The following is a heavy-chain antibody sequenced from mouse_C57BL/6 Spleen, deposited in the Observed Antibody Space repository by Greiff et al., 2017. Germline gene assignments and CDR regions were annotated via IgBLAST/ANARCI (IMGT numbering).Heavy chain of an antibody. CDR3: ARRDSGPGYWYFDV. CDR1: GYTFTSHW. J-gene: IGHJ1*03. V-gene: IGHV1-55*01. CDR2: IYPGSGST. Sequence: QVQLQQPGAELVKPGASVKMSCKASGYTFTSHWITWVKQRPGQGLEWIGDIYPGSGSTNYNEKFKSKATLTVDPSFSTAYMPLSSPTAEDSAVYYCARRDSGPGYWYFDVWGTGTTVTVSS. D-gene: IGHD3-3*01.